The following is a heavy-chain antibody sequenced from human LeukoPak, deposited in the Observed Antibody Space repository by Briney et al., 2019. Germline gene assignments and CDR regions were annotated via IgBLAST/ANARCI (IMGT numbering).Heavy chain of an antibody. V-gene: IGHV4-59*12. D-gene: IGHD6-13*01. CDR2: IYYSGST. CDR3: ARGIAAFDY. CDR1: GGSISSSY. J-gene: IGHJ4*02. Sequence: SETLSLTCSVSGGSISSSYWSWLRQPPGKGLEWIGYIYYSGSTKYNPSLKSRVTMSVDTSKNQFSLKLSSVTAADTAVYYCARGIAAFDYWGQGTLVTVSS.